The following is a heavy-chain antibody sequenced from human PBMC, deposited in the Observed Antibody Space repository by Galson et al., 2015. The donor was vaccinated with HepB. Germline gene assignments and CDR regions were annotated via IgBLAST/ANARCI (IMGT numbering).Heavy chain of an antibody. J-gene: IGHJ6*03. CDR3: ARGALGYCSSTSCGQTYYYYYMDV. V-gene: IGHV1-3*01. CDR2: INAGNGNT. D-gene: IGHD2-2*01. CDR1: GYTFTSYA. Sequence: SVKVSCKASGYTFTSYAMHWVRQAPGQRLEWMGWINAGNGNTKYSQKFQGRVTITRDTSASTAYMELSSLRSEDTAVYYCARGALGYCSSTSCGQTYYYYYMDVWGKGTTVTVSS.